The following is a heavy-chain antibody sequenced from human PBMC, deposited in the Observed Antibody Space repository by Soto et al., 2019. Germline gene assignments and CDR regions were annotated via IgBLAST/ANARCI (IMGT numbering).Heavy chain of an antibody. D-gene: IGHD6-19*01. CDR1: GDAFSDYY. Sequence: SETLSLTCSVSGDAFSDYYWNWIRQVPGKGLEWIGFVFHSATTSYNPSLKTRVAISDDTSKKQFSLRLTSVTAADTAIYYCARGHYSSGWPIDHWGQGILVTVSS. CDR3: ARGHYSSGWPIDH. J-gene: IGHJ4*02. V-gene: IGHV4-59*01. CDR2: VFHSATT.